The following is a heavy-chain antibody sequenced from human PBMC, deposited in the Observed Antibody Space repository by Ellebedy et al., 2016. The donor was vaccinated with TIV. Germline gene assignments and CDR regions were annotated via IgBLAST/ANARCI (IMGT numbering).Heavy chain of an antibody. V-gene: IGHV5-51*01. Sequence: GGSLRLSXKGSGYSFTSYWIGWVRQMPGKGLEWMGIIYPGDSDTRYSPSFQGQVTISADKSISTAYLQWSSLKASDTAMYYCARLGSTSYYYYYMDVWGKGTTVTVSS. CDR2: IYPGDSDT. CDR3: ARLGSTSYYYYYMDV. J-gene: IGHJ6*03. CDR1: GYSFTSYW. D-gene: IGHD2-2*01.